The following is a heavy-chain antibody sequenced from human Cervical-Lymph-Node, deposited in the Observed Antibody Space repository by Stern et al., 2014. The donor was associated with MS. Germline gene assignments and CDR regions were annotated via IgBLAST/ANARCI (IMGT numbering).Heavy chain of an antibody. Sequence: VQLVESGAEVKKPGSSVKVSCKASGGSFSMDSISWVRQAPGQGLEWMGGLTPMFGTSIYAQKFQGRVTTTADVSTSTAYMELTSLRSEDTAVYFCARDQGGIADSWGQGTLVIVSS. D-gene: IGHD6-13*01. CDR3: ARDQGGIADS. J-gene: IGHJ4*02. CDR2: LTPMFGTS. CDR1: GGSFSMDS. V-gene: IGHV1-69*01.